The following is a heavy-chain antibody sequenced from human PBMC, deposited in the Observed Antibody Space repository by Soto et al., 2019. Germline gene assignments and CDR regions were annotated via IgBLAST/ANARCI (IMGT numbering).Heavy chain of an antibody. Sequence: SETLSLTCAVYGGSFIGYYWSWIRQPPGKGLEWIGEINHSGSTNYNPSLKSRVTISVDTSKNQFSLKLTSVTAADTAVYYCARARIVVSGTIVDFWGLGTLVTVSS. CDR3: ARARIVVSGTIVDF. D-gene: IGHD1-7*01. V-gene: IGHV4-34*01. CDR2: INHSGST. CDR1: GGSFIGYY. J-gene: IGHJ4*02.